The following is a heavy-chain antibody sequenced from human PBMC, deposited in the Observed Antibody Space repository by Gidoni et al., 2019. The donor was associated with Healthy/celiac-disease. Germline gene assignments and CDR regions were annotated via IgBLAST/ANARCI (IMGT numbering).Heavy chain of an antibody. D-gene: IGHD4-17*01. J-gene: IGHJ5*02. CDR1: GGSISSSRYY. V-gene: IGHV4-39*01. CDR3: ATRYGDCRYDP. Sequence: QLQLQESGPGLVKPSETLSPTLTVAGGSISSSRYYWGWTRQPPGKGLVWIGCIYYSGSTYYNPSPKSRVTISVDTSKNQFSLRLGSVTAADTAVYYCATRYGDCRYDPWGQGTLVTVSS. CDR2: IYYSGST.